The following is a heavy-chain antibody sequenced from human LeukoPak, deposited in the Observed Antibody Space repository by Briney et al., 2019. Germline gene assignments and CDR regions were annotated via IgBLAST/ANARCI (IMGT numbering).Heavy chain of an antibody. CDR3: AREVGTMVRGVILFDY. CDR2: IIPILGIA. V-gene: IGHV1-69*04. J-gene: IGHJ4*02. D-gene: IGHD3-10*01. CDR1: GGTFSSYA. Sequence: ASVKVSCKASGGTFSSYAISWVRQAPGQGLEWMGRIIPILGIANYAQKFQGRVTITADKSTSTAYMELSSLRSEDTAVYYCAREVGTMVRGVILFDYWAREPWSPSPQ.